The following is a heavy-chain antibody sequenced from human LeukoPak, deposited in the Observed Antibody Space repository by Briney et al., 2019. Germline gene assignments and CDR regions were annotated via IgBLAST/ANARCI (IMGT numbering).Heavy chain of an antibody. D-gene: IGHD6-13*01. CDR3: ARRLGDSSSWVYYYYYYYMDV. CDR2: INHSGST. J-gene: IGHJ6*03. V-gene: IGHV4-34*01. CDR1: GGSFSGYY. Sequence: SETLSLTCAVYGGSFSGYYWSWIRQPPGKGLEWIGEINHSGSTNYNPSLKSRVTISVDTSKNQFSLKLSSVTAADTAVYYCARRLGDSSSWVYYYYYYYMDVWGKGTTVTVSS.